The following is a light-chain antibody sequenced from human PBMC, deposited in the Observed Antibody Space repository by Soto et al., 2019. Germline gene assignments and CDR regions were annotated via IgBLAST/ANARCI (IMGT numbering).Light chain of an antibody. CDR1: QGISRW. J-gene: IGKJ5*01. CDR3: QQSYRTPIT. Sequence: DIQMTQSPSTLSASLGYRFTITCRASQGISRWLAWYQQRPGKAPKLLIYDASTLHSGVSSRFSGSGSGTEFTLTISSLQPEDVATYFCQQSYRTPITFGQGTRREIK. V-gene: IGKV1-5*01. CDR2: DAS.